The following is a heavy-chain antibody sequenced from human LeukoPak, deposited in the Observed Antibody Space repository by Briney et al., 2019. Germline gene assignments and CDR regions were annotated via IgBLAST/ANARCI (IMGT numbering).Heavy chain of an antibody. Sequence: KASGTLSLTCAVSGGSISSSNWWRWVRQPPGKGLVGSGEIYHSGSTNYNPSLKSRVNISVDKSKNQFSLKLSSVTAADTAVYYCAIKNSSGWRNLDYWGQGTLVTVSS. CDR2: IYHSGST. J-gene: IGHJ4*02. CDR3: AIKNSSGWRNLDY. CDR1: GGSISSSNW. V-gene: IGHV4-4*02. D-gene: IGHD6-19*01.